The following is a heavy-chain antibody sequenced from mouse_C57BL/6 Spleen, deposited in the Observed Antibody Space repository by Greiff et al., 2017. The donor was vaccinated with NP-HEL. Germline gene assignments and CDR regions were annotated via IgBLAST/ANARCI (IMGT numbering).Heavy chain of an antibody. CDR3: ASSELGRGFAY. Sequence: QVQLQQSGAELMKPGASVKLSCKATGYTFTGYWIEWVKQRPGHGLEWIGEILPGSGSTNYNAKFKGKSTCTADTSSNTAYLQLSSLTTEDSAIYYCASSELGRGFAYWGQGTLVTVSA. D-gene: IGHD4-1*01. J-gene: IGHJ3*01. CDR2: ILPGSGST. CDR1: GYTFTGYW. V-gene: IGHV1-9*01.